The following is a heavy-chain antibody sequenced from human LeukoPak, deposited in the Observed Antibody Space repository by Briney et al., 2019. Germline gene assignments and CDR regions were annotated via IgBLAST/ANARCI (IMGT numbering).Heavy chain of an antibody. Sequence: GGSLRLSCAASGFTFSSYGMHWVRQAPGKGLEWVAVISYDGSNKYYADSVKGRFTISRDNSKNTLYLQMNSLRAEDTAVYYCARGDGSGSYVFVADYYFDYWGQGTLVTVSS. V-gene: IGHV3-30*03. CDR3: ARGDGSGSYVFVADYYFDY. CDR2: ISYDGSNK. J-gene: IGHJ4*02. D-gene: IGHD3-10*01. CDR1: GFTFSSYG.